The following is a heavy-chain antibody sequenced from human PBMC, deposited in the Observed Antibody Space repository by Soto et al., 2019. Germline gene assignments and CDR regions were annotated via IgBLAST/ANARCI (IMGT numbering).Heavy chain of an antibody. CDR1: GGSISSYY. CDR2: IYYSGST. D-gene: IGHD6-13*01. J-gene: IGHJ4*02. V-gene: IGHV4-59*01. CDR3: ARTLRQQLHGYDY. Sequence: QVQLQESGPGLVKPSETLSLTCTVSGGSISSYYWSWIRQPPGKGLEWIGYIYYSGSTNYNPSLKSQVTISVDTSKNQCSLKLSSVTAADTAVYYCARTLRQQLHGYDYWGQGTLVTVSS.